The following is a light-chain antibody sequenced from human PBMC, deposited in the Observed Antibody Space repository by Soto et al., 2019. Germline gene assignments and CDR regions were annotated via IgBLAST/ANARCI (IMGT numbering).Light chain of an antibody. V-gene: IGKV1-39*01. CDR1: QSISTY. CDR2: AAS. Sequence: DIQMTQSPSSLYASVGDIVTITFRASQSISTYLHWYQQKPGKAPKLLIYAASTLQSGVPSRFSGSGSGTDFTVTISSLQPEDFATYYCQQSYSSPRTFGQGTKVDIK. CDR3: QQSYSSPRT. J-gene: IGKJ1*01.